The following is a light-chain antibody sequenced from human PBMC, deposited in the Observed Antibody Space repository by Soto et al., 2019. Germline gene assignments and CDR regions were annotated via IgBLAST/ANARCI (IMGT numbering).Light chain of an antibody. J-gene: IGKJ5*01. V-gene: IGKV3-20*01. CDR2: DAA. CDR3: QQYGSSPIT. Sequence: EVVLTQSPGTLSLSPLDRASLSFRAIQSISSSTYLAWYQVKPGQSPRLLMYDAASRATGIPDRFSGSGSGADFTLTISRLEPEDFAVYYCQQYGSSPITFGQGTRLEI. CDR1: QSISSSTY.